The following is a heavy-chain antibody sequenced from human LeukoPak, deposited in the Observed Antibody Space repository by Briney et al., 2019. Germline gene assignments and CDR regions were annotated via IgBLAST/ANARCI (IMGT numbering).Heavy chain of an antibody. CDR1: GFTVSSNY. CDR2: IYSGGSI. V-gene: IGHV3-53*03. J-gene: IGHJ4*02. D-gene: IGHD3-22*01. CDR3: AKGPYESSGYFQI. Sequence: GGSLRLSCAASGFTVSSNYMSWVRQAPGKGLEWVSVIYSGGSIDYADSVKGRFTISRENAKNSLYLQMNSLRAEDTALYYCAKGPYESSGYFQIWGQGALVTVSS.